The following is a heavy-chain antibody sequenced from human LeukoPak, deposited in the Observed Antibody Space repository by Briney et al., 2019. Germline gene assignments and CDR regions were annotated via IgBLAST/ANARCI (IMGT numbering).Heavy chain of an antibody. Sequence: GESLKISCKGSGYSFTSYCIAWVRQMPGKGLEWMGMIYPGDSDTRYSPSFQGQVTISADKSISTAYLQWSSLKASDTAMYYCARQSDYGDYYWYDPWGQGTLVTVSS. D-gene: IGHD4-17*01. CDR2: IYPGDSDT. V-gene: IGHV5-51*01. J-gene: IGHJ5*02. CDR3: ARQSDYGDYYWYDP. CDR1: GYSFTSYC.